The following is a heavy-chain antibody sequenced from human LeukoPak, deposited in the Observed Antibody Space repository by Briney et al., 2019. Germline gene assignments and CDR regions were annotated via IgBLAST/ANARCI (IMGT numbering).Heavy chain of an antibody. D-gene: IGHD2-2*01. CDR1: GFTFSSYS. CDR2: ISSSSSTI. Sequence: PGGSLRLSCAASGFTFSSYSMNWVRQAPGKGLEWVSYISSSSSTIYYADSVKGRFTISRDNAKNSLYLQMNSLRDEDTAVYYCAREEDIVVVPAATSFDYWAREPWSPSPQ. CDR3: AREEDIVVVPAATSFDY. V-gene: IGHV3-48*02. J-gene: IGHJ4*02.